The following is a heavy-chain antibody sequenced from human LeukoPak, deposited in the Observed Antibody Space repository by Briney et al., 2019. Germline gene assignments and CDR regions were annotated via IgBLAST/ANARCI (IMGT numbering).Heavy chain of an antibody. CDR3: ARGVEPLAANTLAY. J-gene: IGHJ4*02. CDR1: GFSFNKYG. Sequence: GGSLTLPCATSGFSFNKYGMQWLRPAPAKEVAGVAYIRYDGSDKHYGDSVKGRFTISRDNSKNTLYLEMNSLSPDDTAVYYCARGVEPLAANTLAYWGQGTLVTVSS. V-gene: IGHV3-30*02. D-gene: IGHD1-14*01. CDR2: IRYDGSDK.